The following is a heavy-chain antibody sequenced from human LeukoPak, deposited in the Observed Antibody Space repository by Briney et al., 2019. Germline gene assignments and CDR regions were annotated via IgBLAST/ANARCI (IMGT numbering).Heavy chain of an antibody. J-gene: IGHJ4*02. CDR2: ISWNSGSI. D-gene: IGHD5-18*01. Sequence: GGSLRLSCAASGFTFDDYAMHWVRQAPGKGLEWVSGISWNSGSIGYADSVKGRFTISRDNAKNPLYLQMNSLRAEDTALYYCAKQELRGYSSPLGCWGQGTLVTVSS. V-gene: IGHV3-9*01. CDR1: GFTFDDYA. CDR3: AKQELRGYSSPLGC.